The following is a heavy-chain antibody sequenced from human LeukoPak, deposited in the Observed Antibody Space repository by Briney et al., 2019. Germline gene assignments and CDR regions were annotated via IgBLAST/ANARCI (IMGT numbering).Heavy chain of an antibody. CDR3: AKDYWYSSSRLDY. Sequence: GGSLRLSCAASGFTFSSYGMHWVRQAPGKGLEWVAFIRYDGSNKYYADSVKGRFTISRDNSKNTLYLQMNSLRAEDTAVYYCAKDYWYSSSRLDYWGQGTLVTVSS. J-gene: IGHJ4*02. CDR2: IRYDGSNK. D-gene: IGHD6-13*01. CDR1: GFTFSSYG. V-gene: IGHV3-30*02.